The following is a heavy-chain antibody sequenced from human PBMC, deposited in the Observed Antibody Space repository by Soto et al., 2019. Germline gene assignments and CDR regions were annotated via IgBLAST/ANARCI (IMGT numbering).Heavy chain of an antibody. J-gene: IGHJ4*02. V-gene: IGHV1-18*01. Sequence: QIQLVQSGAGVKKPGASVKVSCKASGYTFSSYHITWVRQAPGQGLEWMGWISAYNGNTNYAQNLQGRVTMTTDPSTGTAYMELRSLRSDDTAVYYCARDLPPVDYWGQGTLVTVSS. CDR3: ARDLPPVDY. CDR1: GYTFSSYH. CDR2: ISAYNGNT.